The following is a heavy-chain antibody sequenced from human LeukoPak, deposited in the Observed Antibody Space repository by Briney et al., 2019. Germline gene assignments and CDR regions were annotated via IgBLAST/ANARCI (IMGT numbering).Heavy chain of an antibody. CDR3: ARDGETTVVTPRYFDY. D-gene: IGHD4-23*01. J-gene: IGHJ4*02. CDR1: GYTFTGYY. Sequence: ASVKVSCKTSGYTFTGYYINWVRQAPGQGLEWMGWINPNIGGTNFAQKFQGRVSLTRDTSISTAYMELSSLRSEDTAVYYCARDGETTVVTPRYFDYWGQGTLVTVSS. V-gene: IGHV1-2*02. CDR2: INPNIGGT.